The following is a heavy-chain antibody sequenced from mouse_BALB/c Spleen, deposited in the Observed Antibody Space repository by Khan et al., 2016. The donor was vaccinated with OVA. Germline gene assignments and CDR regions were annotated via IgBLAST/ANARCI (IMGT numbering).Heavy chain of an antibody. CDR3: ERRFRTGDPVAYYPLDY. CDR2: INTNTGEP. D-gene: IGHD1-1*01. J-gene: IGHJ4*01. CDR1: GYTFTNYG. V-gene: IGHV9-3*02. Sequence: QIQLVQSGPELKKPGETVKISCKASGYTFTNYGLNWVKQAPGKVLKWMGWINTNTGEPTYAEEFKGHFAFSLETSAYPAFLQINTLKTEDTATYTGERRFRTGDPVAYYPLDYWGQGTSVTVSS.